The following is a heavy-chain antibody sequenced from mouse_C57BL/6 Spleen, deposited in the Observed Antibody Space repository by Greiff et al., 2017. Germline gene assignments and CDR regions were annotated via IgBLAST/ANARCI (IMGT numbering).Heavy chain of an antibody. CDR3: ARPDLSYGGYFDV. CDR2: ISNLAYSI. D-gene: IGHD1-1*01. J-gene: IGHJ1*03. V-gene: IGHV5-15*01. CDR1: GFTLSDYG. Sequence: EVMLVESGGGLVQPGGSLKLSCAASGFTLSDYGMAWVRQAPSKGPEWVAFISNLAYSIYYADTVTGRLTISRVNDKNTLYLEMRRLRSEYTDMYYCARPDLSYGGYFDVWGTGTTVTVSS.